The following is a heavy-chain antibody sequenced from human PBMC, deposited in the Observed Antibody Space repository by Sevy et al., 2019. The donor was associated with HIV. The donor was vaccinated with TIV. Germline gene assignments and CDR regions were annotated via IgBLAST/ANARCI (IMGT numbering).Heavy chain of an antibody. V-gene: IGHV3-33*01. CDR2: IWSDGAYQ. CDR3: ARGGYYYDNAAYYALDS. J-gene: IGHJ4*02. D-gene: IGHD3-22*01. CDR1: GFTFSNYA. Sequence: GESLKISCAATGFTFSNYAMHWVRQAPGKGLEWVAIIWSDGAYQYHGDSVKGRFTISRDNSKNTLYLQMNNVRVEDTAVYYCARGGYYYDNAAYYALDSWGQRTLVTVSS.